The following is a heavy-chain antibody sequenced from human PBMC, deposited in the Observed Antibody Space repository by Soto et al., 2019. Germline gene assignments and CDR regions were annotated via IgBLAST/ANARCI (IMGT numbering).Heavy chain of an antibody. CDR1: GGSFSAYD. CDR2: INHSGST. V-gene: IGHV4-34*01. J-gene: IGHJ4*02. D-gene: IGHD2-8*02. CDR3: ARGQSSLLLDC. Sequence: PSETLSLACAVYGGSFSAYDGGWFRQPPGKGLEWIGEINHSGSTNYNPSLKSRVTISVDTSKNQFSLKLSSVTAADTAVYYCARGQSSLLLDCWGQGILVTVSS.